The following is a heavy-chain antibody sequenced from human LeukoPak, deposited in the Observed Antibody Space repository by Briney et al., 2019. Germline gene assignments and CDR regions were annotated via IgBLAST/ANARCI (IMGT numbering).Heavy chain of an antibody. Sequence: GGSLRLSCAASGFTFSSYAMHWVRQAPGKGLEWVAVISYDGSNKYYADSVKGRFTISRDNAKNTLYLQMNSLRAEDTAVYYCARVAYCGGDCYSLDYYYMDVWGKGTTVTVSS. J-gene: IGHJ6*03. V-gene: IGHV3-30-3*01. CDR1: GFTFSSYA. CDR3: ARVAYCGGDCYSLDYYYMDV. CDR2: ISYDGSNK. D-gene: IGHD2-21*02.